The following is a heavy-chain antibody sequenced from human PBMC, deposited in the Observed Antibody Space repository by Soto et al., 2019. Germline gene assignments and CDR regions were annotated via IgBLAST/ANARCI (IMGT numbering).Heavy chain of an antibody. V-gene: IGHV3-23*01. Sequence: LRLSCAASGFTFSDYGMSWVRQAPGKGLEWVSAISGSGSTFYADSVKGRFTISRDNSKNTLFLQMNSLRAQDTAVYYCAKDYLRWAQPWGQGTLVTVSS. CDR2: ISGSGST. J-gene: IGHJ5*02. CDR1: GFTFSDYG. D-gene: IGHD1-26*01. CDR3: AKDYLRWAQP.